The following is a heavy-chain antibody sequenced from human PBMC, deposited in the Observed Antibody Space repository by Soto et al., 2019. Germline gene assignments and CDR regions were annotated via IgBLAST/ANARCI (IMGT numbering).Heavy chain of an antibody. J-gene: IGHJ4*02. CDR3: GRGGGGYDYIWGSYRYLDY. Sequence: EVQLVESGGGLVQPGGSLRLSCAASGFTFSSYDMHWVRQATGKGLEWVSAIGTAGDTYYPGSVKGRFTISRENAKNSFYLQMNSLGGGETAVYYWGRGGGGYDYIWGSYRYLDYWGQGTLVTVSS. D-gene: IGHD3-16*02. V-gene: IGHV3-13*01. CDR1: GFTFSSYD. CDR2: IGTAGDT.